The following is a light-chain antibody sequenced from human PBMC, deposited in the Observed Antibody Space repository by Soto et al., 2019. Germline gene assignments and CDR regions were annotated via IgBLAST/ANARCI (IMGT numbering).Light chain of an antibody. J-gene: IGKJ1*01. CDR2: DAS. CDR1: QSVSSY. V-gene: IGKV3-11*01. CDR3: QQRINWPPT. Sequence: EIVLTQSPATLSLSPGERATLSCRASQSVSSYLAWYQQKPGQAPRLLIYDASNRATGIPARFSGSGSGTDFTLTISSLEPEDFAVYYCQQRINWPPTFGQGTRWIS.